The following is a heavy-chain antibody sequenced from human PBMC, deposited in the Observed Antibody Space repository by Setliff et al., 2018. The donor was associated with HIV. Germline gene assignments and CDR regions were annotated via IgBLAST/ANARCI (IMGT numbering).Heavy chain of an antibody. Sequence: SETLSLTCTVSGGSISSSNNYWGWIRQPPGKGLEWIGSIYYSGSTHYNPSLKSRVTISVDASRNQFSLKLSSVTAADTAVYYCAREPDSIPYDYWGQGTLVTVSS. CDR1: GGSISSSNNY. D-gene: IGHD4-4*01. J-gene: IGHJ4*02. V-gene: IGHV4-39*07. CDR2: IYYSGST. CDR3: AREPDSIPYDY.